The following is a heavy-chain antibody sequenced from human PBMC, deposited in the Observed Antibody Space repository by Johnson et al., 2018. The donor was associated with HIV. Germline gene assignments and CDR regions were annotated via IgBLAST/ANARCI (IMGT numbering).Heavy chain of an antibody. V-gene: IGHV3-66*02. Sequence: VQLVESGGGVVQPGGSLRLSCAASGFTVGSNYMNWVRQAPGKGLEWVSVIDTAGSTYYADSVKGRFTISRDNSKNTLYLQMNSLRAEDTAVYYCAREAPGYSSSWYGEDAFDIWGQGTMVTVSS. CDR1: GFTVGSNY. CDR3: AREAPGYSSSWYGEDAFDI. J-gene: IGHJ3*02. D-gene: IGHD6-13*01. CDR2: IDTAGST.